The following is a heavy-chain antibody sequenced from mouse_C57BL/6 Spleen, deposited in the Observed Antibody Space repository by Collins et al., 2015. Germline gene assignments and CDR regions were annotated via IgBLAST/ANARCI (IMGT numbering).Heavy chain of an antibody. CDR3: ARGDYYGSGLDY. J-gene: IGHJ2*01. D-gene: IGHD1-1*01. Sequence: QVQLQQSGPELVKPGASVKIPCKASGYAFSSSWMNWVKQRPGKGLEWIGRIYPGDGDTKYNGKFKGKATLTADKSSSTAYMQLSSLTSEDSAVYFCARGDYYGSGLDYWGQGTTLTVSS. V-gene: IGHV1-82*01. CDR1: GYAFSSSW. CDR2: IYPGDGDT.